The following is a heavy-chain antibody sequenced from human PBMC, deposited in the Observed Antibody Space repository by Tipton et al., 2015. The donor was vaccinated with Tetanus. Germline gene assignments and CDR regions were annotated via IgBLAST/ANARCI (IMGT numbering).Heavy chain of an antibody. CDR3: ARRSYCTSTRCFDAFDL. D-gene: IGHD2-8*01. Sequence: TLSLTCNVSGGSINTGDYYWSWIRQSPGKGLEWIGHVYYSGRTYYNPPLKSRVTISADMSKNQFSLRLASVTAADTAVYFCARRSYCTSTRCFDAFDLWGPGTRVTVSS. CDR1: GGSINTGDYY. CDR2: VYYSGRT. J-gene: IGHJ3*01. V-gene: IGHV4-30-4*01.